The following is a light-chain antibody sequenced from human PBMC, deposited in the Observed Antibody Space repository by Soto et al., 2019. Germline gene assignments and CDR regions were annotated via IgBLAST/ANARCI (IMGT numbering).Light chain of an antibody. CDR2: EDS. V-gene: IGLV2-23*01. CDR3: CSYADSSTYV. CDR1: SSDVGSYNL. J-gene: IGLJ1*01. Sequence: QSALTQPASVYGSPGESITISCTGTSSDVGSYNLVSWYQQHPGKAPKLIIYEDSKRPSGVSNRFSGSKSGNTASLTISGLQTEDEADYYCCSYADSSTYVFGTGTKVTVL.